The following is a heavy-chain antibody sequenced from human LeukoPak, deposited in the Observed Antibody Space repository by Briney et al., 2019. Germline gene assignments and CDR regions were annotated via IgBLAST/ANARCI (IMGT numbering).Heavy chain of an antibody. CDR2: IYTSGST. CDR1: GGSISSGSYY. CDR3: ARRRIVGAGYYFDY. V-gene: IGHV4-61*02. J-gene: IGHJ4*02. D-gene: IGHD1-26*01. Sequence: SETLSLTCTVSGGSISSGSYYWSWIRQPAGKGLEWIGRIYTSGSTNYNPSLKSRVTISVDTSKNQFSLKLSSVTAADTAVYYCARRRIVGAGYYFDYWGQGTLVTVSS.